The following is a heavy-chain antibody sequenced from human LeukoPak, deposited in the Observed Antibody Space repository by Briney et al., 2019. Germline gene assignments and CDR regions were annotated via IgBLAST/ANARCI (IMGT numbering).Heavy chain of an antibody. Sequence: SETLSPTCTVSGGSISSYYWSWIRQPAGKGLEWIGRIYTSGSTNYNPSLKSRVTMSVDTSKNQFSLKLSSVTAADTAVYYCARDVRYYGSGSYYTYYYYGMDVWGQGTTVTVSS. CDR3: ARDVRYYGSGSYYTYYYYGMDV. CDR2: IYTSGST. J-gene: IGHJ6*02. CDR1: GGSISSYY. D-gene: IGHD3-10*01. V-gene: IGHV4-4*07.